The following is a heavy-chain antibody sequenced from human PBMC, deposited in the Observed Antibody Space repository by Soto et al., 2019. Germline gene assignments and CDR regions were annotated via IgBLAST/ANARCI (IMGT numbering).Heavy chain of an antibody. V-gene: IGHV3-30-3*01. Sequence: QVQLVESGGGVVQPGRSLRLSCAASGFTFSSYSIHWVRQAPGKGLAWVAVISFDGSYEYYPDSVKGRFTISRDNSKNTLYLQMNSLTAEDTAVYYCARGAGITVASTSFDYWGQGALVTVSS. J-gene: IGHJ4*02. CDR3: ARGAGITVASTSFDY. CDR2: ISFDGSYE. CDR1: GFTFSSYS. D-gene: IGHD6-19*01.